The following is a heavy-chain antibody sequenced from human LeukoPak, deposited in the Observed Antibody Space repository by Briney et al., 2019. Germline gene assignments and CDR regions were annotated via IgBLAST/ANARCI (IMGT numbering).Heavy chain of an antibody. J-gene: IGHJ4*02. Sequence: PGGSLRLSCAASGFTFSSYWMSWVPQAPGKGLEWIGEINHSGSTNYNPSLKSRVTISVDTSKNQFSLKLSSVTAADTAVYYCAGRTTVTTIDYWGQGTLVTVSS. CDR3: AGRTTVTTIDY. V-gene: IGHV4-34*08. D-gene: IGHD4-17*01. CDR2: INHSGST. CDR1: GFTFSSYW.